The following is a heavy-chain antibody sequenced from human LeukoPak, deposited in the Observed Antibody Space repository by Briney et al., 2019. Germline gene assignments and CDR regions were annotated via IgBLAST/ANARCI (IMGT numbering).Heavy chain of an antibody. V-gene: IGHV1-2*02. J-gene: IGHJ6*03. Sequence: ASVKVSCKASGYTFTGYYMHWVRQAPGQGLEWMGWINPNSGGTNYAQNFQGRVTMTRDTSITTAYMELSRPRSDDTAVYYCARGWYRPYYYMDVWGKGTTVTVSS. CDR2: INPNSGGT. CDR3: ARGWYRPYYYMDV. D-gene: IGHD6-13*01. CDR1: GYTFTGYY.